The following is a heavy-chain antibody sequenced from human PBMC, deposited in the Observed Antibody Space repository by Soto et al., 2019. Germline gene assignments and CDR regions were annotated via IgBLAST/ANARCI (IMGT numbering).Heavy chain of an antibody. J-gene: IGHJ6*02. D-gene: IGHD6-25*01. CDR3: ARCSQGRPEGMDV. CDR1: GLTVSRNY. CDR2: IYSGGST. Sequence: EVQLVESGGGFIQPGGSLRLSCVVSGLTVSRNYMTWVRQAPGKGLECVSVIYSGGSTYPADSVKGSFTISRDNSKNTVYLIMNSLRVEDTAVYYCARCSQGRPEGMDVWGQGTTVTVS. V-gene: IGHV3-53*01.